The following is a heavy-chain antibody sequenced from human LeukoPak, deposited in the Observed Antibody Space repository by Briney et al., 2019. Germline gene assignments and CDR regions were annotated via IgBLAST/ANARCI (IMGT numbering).Heavy chain of an antibody. CDR2: ISYSGSS. D-gene: IGHD4-17*01. J-gene: IGHJ4*02. CDR3: ARVGDYGADY. CDR1: GGSINTYH. V-gene: IGHV4-59*01. Sequence: PSETLSLTCTVSGGSINTYHWGWIRQPPGKGLEWIGYISYSGSSNFNPSLKSRVTISMDTSKNHFSLKLSSVTAADTAAYYCARVGDYGADYWGQGTLVTVSS.